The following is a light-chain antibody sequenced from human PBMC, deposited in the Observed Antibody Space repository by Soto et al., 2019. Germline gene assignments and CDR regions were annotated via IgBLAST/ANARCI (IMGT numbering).Light chain of an antibody. Sequence: ETVLTQSPATLSLSPGERATLSCRASPSVNSYLAWYQQKVGQAPRLLIYDASNRATGIPARFSGSGSGTDFTLTISSLEPEDFAVYYCHQRSNWPWTFGQGTKVEIK. CDR1: PSVNSY. CDR3: HQRSNWPWT. V-gene: IGKV3-11*01. J-gene: IGKJ1*01. CDR2: DAS.